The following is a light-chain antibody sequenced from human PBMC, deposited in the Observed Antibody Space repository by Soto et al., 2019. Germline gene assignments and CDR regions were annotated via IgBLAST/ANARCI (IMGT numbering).Light chain of an antibody. CDR1: SSDVGDYSS. CDR2: DVT. Sequence: QLVLTQPASVSGSPGQSITVSCTRTSSDVGDYSSVSWYQQHPGKAAKLIISDVTNRPSGVSNRFSGSKSGNTASLTISGLQAEDEADYYCSAYTSTITVAFGGGTKLTVL. V-gene: IGLV2-14*01. CDR3: SAYTSTITVA. J-gene: IGLJ2*01.